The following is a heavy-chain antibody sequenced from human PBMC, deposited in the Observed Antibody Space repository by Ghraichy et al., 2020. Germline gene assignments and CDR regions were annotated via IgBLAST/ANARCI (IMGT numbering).Heavy chain of an antibody. CDR1: GFTFVNDW. Sequence: GKSLNISCAASGFTFVNDWMTWVRQAPGKGLEWVASLNQDGSDKYYVDSVKGRFTISRDNAKNSLYLQMNSLRAEDTAAYYCARSLDAWGQGTTVTVSS. CDR3: ARSLDA. J-gene: IGHJ6*02. CDR2: LNQDGSDK. V-gene: IGHV3-7*01.